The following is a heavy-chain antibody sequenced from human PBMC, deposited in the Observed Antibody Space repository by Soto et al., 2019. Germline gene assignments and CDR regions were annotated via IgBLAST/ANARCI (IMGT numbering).Heavy chain of an antibody. J-gene: IGHJ4*02. CDR2: IWYDGSNK. CDR3: AREGITIFGVVNIEYYFDY. CDR1: GFTFSSYG. D-gene: IGHD3-3*01. Sequence: GGSLRLSCAASGFTFSSYGMHWVRQAPGKGLEWVAVIWYDGSNKYYADSVKGRFTISRDNSKNTLYLQMNSLRAEDTAVYYCAREGITIFGVVNIEYYFDYWGQGTLVTVSS. V-gene: IGHV3-33*01.